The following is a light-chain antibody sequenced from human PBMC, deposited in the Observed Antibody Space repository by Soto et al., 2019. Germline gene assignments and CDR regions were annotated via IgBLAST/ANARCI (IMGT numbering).Light chain of an antibody. CDR1: QTILYGSNNKNY. Sequence: IVMTQSPESLGVSLGERATINCKSNQTILYGSNNKNYLSWYQQKPGQPPKLLIYWASPRKYGVPERFSGSGYGTDFTLSITNLQAEDVAVYYCHQYYSPPFAFGPGTKVHL. CDR3: HQYYSPPFA. V-gene: IGKV4-1*01. J-gene: IGKJ3*01. CDR2: WAS.